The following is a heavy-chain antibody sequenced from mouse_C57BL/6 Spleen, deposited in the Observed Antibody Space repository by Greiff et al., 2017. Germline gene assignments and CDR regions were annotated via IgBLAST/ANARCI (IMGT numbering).Heavy chain of an antibody. CDR2: IDPANGNT. D-gene: IGHD1-1*01. V-gene: IGHV14-3*01. CDR1: GFNIKNTY. J-gene: IGHJ1*03. Sequence: DVKLQESVAELVRPGASVKLSCTASGFNIKNTYMHWVKQRPEQGLEWIGRIDPANGNTKYAPKFQGKATITADTSSNTAYLQLSSLTSEDTAIYYCARDYSYYGSSYWYFDVWGTGTTVTVSS. CDR3: ARDYSYYGSSYWYFDV.